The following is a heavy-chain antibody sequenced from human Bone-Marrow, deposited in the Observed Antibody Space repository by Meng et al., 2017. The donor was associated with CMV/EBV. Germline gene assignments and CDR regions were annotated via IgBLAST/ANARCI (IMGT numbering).Heavy chain of an antibody. CDR1: GYTFTSYD. D-gene: IGHD5-18*01. J-gene: IGHJ6*02. CDR3: ARGCSYGFYYYYYGMDV. Sequence: ASVKVSCKASGYTFTSYDINWVRQATGQGLEWMGWMNPNSGNTGYAQKFQGRVTITRNTSISTAHMELSSLGSEDKAVYYCARGCSYGFYYYYYGMDVWGQGTTVTVSS. CDR2: MNPNSGNT. V-gene: IGHV1-8*03.